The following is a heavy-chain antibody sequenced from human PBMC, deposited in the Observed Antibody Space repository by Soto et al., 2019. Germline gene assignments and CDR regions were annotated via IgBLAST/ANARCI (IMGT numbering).Heavy chain of an antibody. CDR1: GFTFNTYG. CDR3: ARADCTGAYCYSWPFNYGVDV. Sequence: QVQLVESGGGVVQPGGSLRLSCTTSGFTFNTYGMHWVGQAPGKGLEWVAIIWYDGSNKYYADSVKGRFTISRDNSRNTLYLQMNSLRAEDRALYYCARADCTGAYCYSWPFNYGVDVWGQGTTVTVSS. D-gene: IGHD2-15*01. J-gene: IGHJ6*02. V-gene: IGHV3-33*08. CDR2: IWYDGSNK.